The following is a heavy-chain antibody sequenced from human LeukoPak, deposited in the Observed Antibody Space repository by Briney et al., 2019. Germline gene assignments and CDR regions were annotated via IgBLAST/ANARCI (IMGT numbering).Heavy chain of an antibody. CDR1: GGSISSYY. CDR3: AIVDSSGYDAFDI. CDR2: IYYSGST. V-gene: IGHV4-59*12. D-gene: IGHD3-22*01. J-gene: IGHJ3*02. Sequence: PSETLSLTCTVSGGSISSYYWSWIRQPPGKGLEWIGSIYYSGSTYYNPSLKSRVTISVDTSKNQFSLKLSSVTAADTAVYYCAIVDSSGYDAFDIWGQGTMVTVSS.